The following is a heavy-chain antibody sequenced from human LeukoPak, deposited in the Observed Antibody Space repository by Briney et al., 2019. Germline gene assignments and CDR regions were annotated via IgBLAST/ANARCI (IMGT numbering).Heavy chain of an antibody. V-gene: IGHV4-59*11. CDR2: INHTGST. CDR1: GGSLTTHY. Sequence: PSETLSLTCNVSGGSLTTHYWGWVRQSPDKGLEWIGQINHTGSTHYNPSLRSRFTISVDTSKNMLFLTLRSVTAADTAVYYCAREGRWGLKYYFDSWGPGTRVIVSS. CDR3: AREGRWGLKYYFDS. D-gene: IGHD4-23*01. J-gene: IGHJ4*02.